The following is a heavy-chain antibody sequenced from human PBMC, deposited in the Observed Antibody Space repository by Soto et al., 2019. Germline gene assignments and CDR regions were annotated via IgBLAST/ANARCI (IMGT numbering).Heavy chain of an antibody. V-gene: IGHV1-69*01. J-gene: IGHJ2*01. CDR3: AKGGSSTIYNWYFDL. Sequence: QVQLVQSGAEVKKPGSSVKVSCKASGGTFSSYAISWVRQAPGQGLEWMGGIIPIFGTANYAQKFQGRVTITADESTSTAYMELSRLRSEDTAVYYCAKGGSSTIYNWYFDLWGRGTLVTVSS. D-gene: IGHD1-26*01. CDR1: GGTFSSYA. CDR2: IIPIFGTA.